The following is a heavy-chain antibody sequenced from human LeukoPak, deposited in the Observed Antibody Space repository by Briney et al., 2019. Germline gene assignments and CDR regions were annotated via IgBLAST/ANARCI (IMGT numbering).Heavy chain of an antibody. CDR1: GFTFSSYW. Sequence: GGSLRLSCAASGFTFSSYWMHWVRQAPGKGLVWVSRINSDGSSTSYADSVKGRFTISRDNAKNTLYLQMNSLRAEDTAVYYXXXXXXADLGGYYYYGMDVWGQGTTVTVSS. CDR2: INSDGSST. J-gene: IGHJ6*02. CDR3: XXXXXADLGGYYYYGMDV. D-gene: IGHD3-16*01. V-gene: IGHV3-74*01.